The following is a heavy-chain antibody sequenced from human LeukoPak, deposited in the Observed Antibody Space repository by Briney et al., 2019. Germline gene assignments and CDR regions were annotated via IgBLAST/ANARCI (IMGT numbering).Heavy chain of an antibody. J-gene: IGHJ5*02. Sequence: SETLSLTCTVSGGSISSYYWSWIRQPPGKGLEGIGYIYYSGSTNYNPSLKSRVTISVDTSKNQFPLKLSSVTAADTAVHYCARHPSANWFDPWGQGTLVTVSS. V-gene: IGHV4-59*08. CDR2: IYYSGST. CDR1: GGSISSYY. CDR3: ARHPSANWFDP.